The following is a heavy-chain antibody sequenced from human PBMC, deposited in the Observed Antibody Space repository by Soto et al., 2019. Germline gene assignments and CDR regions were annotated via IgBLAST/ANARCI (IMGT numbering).Heavy chain of an antibody. Sequence: PSETLSLTCTVSGGSISSGGYYWSWIRQHPGKGLEWIGYIYYSGSTYYNPSLKSRVTISVDTSKNQFSLKLSSVTAADTAVYYCARSQRDNSSGIRCNGFDLWGQGTMVTVSS. J-gene: IGHJ3*01. CDR3: ARSQRDNSSGIRCNGFDL. CDR1: GGSISSGGYY. CDR2: IYYSGST. D-gene: IGHD3-22*01. V-gene: IGHV4-31*03.